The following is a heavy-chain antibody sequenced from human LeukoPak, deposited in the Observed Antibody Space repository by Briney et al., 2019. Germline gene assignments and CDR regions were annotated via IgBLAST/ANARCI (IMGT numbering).Heavy chain of an antibody. CDR2: ISWNSGSI. J-gene: IGHJ3*02. V-gene: IGHV3-9*01. D-gene: IGHD3-9*01. Sequence: GGSLRLSCAASGFTFDDYAMHWVRQAPGKGLEWVSGISWNSGSIGYADSVKGRFTISRDNAKNSLSLQMNSLRAEDTALYYCAKAPHSDILTGFVIGGQGTMGTVSS. CDR3: AKAPHSDILTGFVI. CDR1: GFTFDDYA.